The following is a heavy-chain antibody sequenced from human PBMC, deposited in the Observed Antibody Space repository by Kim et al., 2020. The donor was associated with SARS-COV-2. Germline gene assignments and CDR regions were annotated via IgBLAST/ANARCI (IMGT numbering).Heavy chain of an antibody. CDR3: AKDFDYYDSSGLNAFDI. D-gene: IGHD3-22*01. J-gene: IGHJ3*02. CDR2: ISWNSGSI. V-gene: IGHV3-9*01. CDR1: GFTFDDYA. Sequence: GGSLRLSCAASGFTFDDYAMHWVRQAPGKGLEWVSGISWNSGSIGYADSVKGRFTISRDNAKNSLYLQMNSLRAEDTALYYCAKDFDYYDSSGLNAFDI.